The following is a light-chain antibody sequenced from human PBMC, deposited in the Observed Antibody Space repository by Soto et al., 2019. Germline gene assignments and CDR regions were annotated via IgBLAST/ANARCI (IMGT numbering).Light chain of an antibody. Sequence: EIVLTQSPGTLSLSPGERATLSCRASQSVSSSYLAWYQQKPGQAPRLLIDGASSRATGIPDGFSGSGSGTDFTLTISRLQPEDFAVYYCQQYGSSSFTFGPGTKVYIK. V-gene: IGKV3-20*01. CDR1: QSVSSSY. CDR2: GAS. CDR3: QQYGSSSFT. J-gene: IGKJ3*01.